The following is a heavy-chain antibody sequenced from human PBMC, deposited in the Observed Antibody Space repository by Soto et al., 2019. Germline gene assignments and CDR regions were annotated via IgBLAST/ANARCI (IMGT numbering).Heavy chain of an antibody. CDR3: ARLRRDWGDASDL. D-gene: IGHD3-16*01. J-gene: IGHJ3*01. Sequence: QVQLVQSGADVKKPGSSVRVSCKTSGGPFGSSAISWVRQAPAQRLEWIGEIIPVFDKANYAQNFQGRLTITADGATATVFMQLSSLTSEDTAVYFCARLRRDWGDASDLWGQGTLVTVSS. V-gene: IGHV1-69*01. CDR2: IIPVFDKA. CDR1: GGPFGSSA.